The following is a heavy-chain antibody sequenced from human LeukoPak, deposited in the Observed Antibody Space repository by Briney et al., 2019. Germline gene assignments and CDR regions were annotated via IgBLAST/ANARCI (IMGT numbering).Heavy chain of an antibody. J-gene: IGHJ4*02. CDR1: GGSISSYY. Sequence: SETLSLTCTVSGGSISSYYWSWIRQPPGKGLEWIGYIYYSGSTNYNPSLKSRVTISVDTSKNQFSLKLSSETAADTAVYYCARGASYGDYKLWGQGTLVTVSS. CDR2: IYYSGST. D-gene: IGHD4-17*01. V-gene: IGHV4-59*01. CDR3: ARGASYGDYKL.